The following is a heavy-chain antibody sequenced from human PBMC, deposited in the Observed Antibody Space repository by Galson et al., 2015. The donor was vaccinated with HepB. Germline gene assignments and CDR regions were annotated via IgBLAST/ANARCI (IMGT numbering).Heavy chain of an antibody. CDR2: ISYDGSNK. D-gene: IGHD6-13*01. J-gene: IGHJ4*02. Sequence: SLRLSCAASGFTFSSYAMHWVRQAPGKGLEWVAVISYDGSNKYYADSVRGRFTISRDNSKNTLYLQMNSLRAEDTAVYYCARQYSSSWYSIGSAQSYFDYWGQGTLVTVSS. V-gene: IGHV3-30*04. CDR3: ARQYSSSWYSIGSAQSYFDY. CDR1: GFTFSSYA.